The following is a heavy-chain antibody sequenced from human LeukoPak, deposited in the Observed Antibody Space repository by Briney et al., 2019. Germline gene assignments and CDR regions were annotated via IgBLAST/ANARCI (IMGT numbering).Heavy chain of an antibody. D-gene: IGHD2-2*01. V-gene: IGHV4-34*01. CDR2: INHSGNT. CDR3: ARGDYCSSTSCNWFDP. J-gene: IGHJ5*02. Sequence: AEPLSLTCAVYGGSFSGYYWSWLRQPPGKGLEWIGEINHSGNTNYNPSLKSRVTISADTSKNQFPLKLSSVAAADTAVYYCARGDYCSSTSCNWFDPWGQGTLVTVSS. CDR1: GGSFSGYY.